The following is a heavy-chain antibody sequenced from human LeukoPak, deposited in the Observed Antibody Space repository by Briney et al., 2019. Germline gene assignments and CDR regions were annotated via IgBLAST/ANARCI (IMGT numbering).Heavy chain of an antibody. CDR1: GYTFTGYY. J-gene: IGHJ4*02. CDR2: INPNSGGT. Sequence: ASVKVSCKASGYTFTGYYMHWVRQAPGQGLEWMGWINPNSGGTNYAQKFQGRVTMTRDTSISTAYMGLSRLRSDDTAVYYCARVRTVVPAAIDYWGQGTLVTVSS. D-gene: IGHD2-2*01. V-gene: IGHV1-2*02. CDR3: ARVRTVVPAAIDY.